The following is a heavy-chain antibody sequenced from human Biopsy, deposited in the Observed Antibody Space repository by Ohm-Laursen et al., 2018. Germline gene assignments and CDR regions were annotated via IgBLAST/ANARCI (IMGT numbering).Heavy chain of an antibody. CDR3: AIPFQYYDSWGGYPPFDH. V-gene: IGHV1-69*10. J-gene: IGHJ4*02. D-gene: IGHD3-3*01. CDR2: ITAVSGLV. Sequence: SVKVSCKASGGTFSNYAISWVRQAPGEGLEWMGGITAVSGLVNYAPKFQGRVSITADKSTTTAYMELSNLKSEDTAVYYCAIPFQYYDSWGGYPPFDHWGQGTLVTVSS. CDR1: GGTFSNYA.